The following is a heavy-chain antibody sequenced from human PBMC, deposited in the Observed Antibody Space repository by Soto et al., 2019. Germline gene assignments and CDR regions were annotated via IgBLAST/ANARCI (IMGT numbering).Heavy chain of an antibody. CDR2: IYYSGST. D-gene: IGHD4-17*01. Sequence: SETLSLTCTVSRGSISRGGYYWSWIRQHPGNGLEWIGYIYYSGSTYYNPSLKSRVTISVDTSKNQFSLKLSSVTAADTAVYYCASCGDYVSCGEYYFDYWGQGTLVTVSS. V-gene: IGHV4-31*03. J-gene: IGHJ4*02. CDR1: RGSISRGGYY. CDR3: ASCGDYVSCGEYYFDY.